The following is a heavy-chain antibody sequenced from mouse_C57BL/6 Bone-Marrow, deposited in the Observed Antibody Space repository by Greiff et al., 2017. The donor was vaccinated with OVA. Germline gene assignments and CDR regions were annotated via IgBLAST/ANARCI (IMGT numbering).Heavy chain of an antibody. V-gene: IGHV1-81*01. CDR1: GYTFTSYG. CDR3: ASYGNH. CDR2: IYPRSGNT. D-gene: IGHD2-1*01. Sequence: QVQLQHSGAELARPGASVKLSCKASGYTFTSYGISWVKQRTGQGLEWIGEIYPRSGNTYYNETFKGKATLTVDQSSSTAYMERRSLTSEDSSVYVCASYGNHWGQGTTLTVSS. J-gene: IGHJ2*01.